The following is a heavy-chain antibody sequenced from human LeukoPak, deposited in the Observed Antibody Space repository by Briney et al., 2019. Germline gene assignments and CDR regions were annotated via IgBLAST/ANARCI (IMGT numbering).Heavy chain of an antibody. D-gene: IGHD6-19*01. CDR1: GFTFSTYN. J-gene: IGHJ4*02. V-gene: IGHV3-21*01. Sequence: PGGSLRLSCAASGFTFSTYNMNWVRQAPGKGLEWVSSITSSSSYIYYADSVKDRFTISRDNSKNTLYLQMNSLRAEDTAVYYCASRKASSGWYRDYWGQGTLVTVSS. CDR3: ASRKASSGWYRDY. CDR2: ITSSSSYI.